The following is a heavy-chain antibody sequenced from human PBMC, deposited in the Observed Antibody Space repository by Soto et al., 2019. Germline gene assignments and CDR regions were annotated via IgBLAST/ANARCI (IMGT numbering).Heavy chain of an antibody. Sequence: GGSLRLSCAASGFTFSNAWMNWVRQAPGKGLEWVGRIKSKTDGGTTDYAAPVKGRFTISRDDSKNTLYLQMNSLKTEDTAVYYCTTYQRYFDWLLWDYYGMDVWGQGTTVTVSS. D-gene: IGHD3-9*01. CDR1: GFTFSNAW. CDR2: IKSKTDGGTT. CDR3: TTYQRYFDWLLWDYYGMDV. J-gene: IGHJ6*02. V-gene: IGHV3-15*07.